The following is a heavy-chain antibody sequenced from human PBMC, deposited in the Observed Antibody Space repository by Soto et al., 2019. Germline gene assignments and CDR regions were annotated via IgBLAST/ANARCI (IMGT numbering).Heavy chain of an antibody. Sequence: SETLSLTCAVYGGSFSGYYWSWIRQPPGKGLEWIGEINHSGSTNYNPSLKSRVTISVDTSKNQFSLKLRSVTAADTAVYYCARGLSTGVDYWGQGTLVTVS. V-gene: IGHV4-34*01. J-gene: IGHJ4*02. CDR2: INHSGST. CDR1: GGSFSGYY. CDR3: ARGLSTGVDY. D-gene: IGHD6-13*01.